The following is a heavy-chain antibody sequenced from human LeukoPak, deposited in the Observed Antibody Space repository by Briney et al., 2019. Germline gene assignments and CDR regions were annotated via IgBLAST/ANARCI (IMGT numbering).Heavy chain of an antibody. J-gene: IGHJ3*02. CDR2: ISRSGGSI. Sequence: GGSLRLSCAASEFTFSSHSMNWVRQAPRKGLEWVSSISRSGGSIYYADSLKGRFTISRDNAKNSLYLQMNSLRAEDTAVYFCARSLKVSAALDVFDIWGQGTMVTVSS. CDR1: EFTFSSHS. D-gene: IGHD2-2*01. V-gene: IGHV3-21*01. CDR3: ARSLKVSAALDVFDI.